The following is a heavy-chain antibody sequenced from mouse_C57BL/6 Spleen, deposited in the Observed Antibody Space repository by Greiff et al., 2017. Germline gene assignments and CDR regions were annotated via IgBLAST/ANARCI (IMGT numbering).Heavy chain of an antibody. CDR2: ILPGRGST. Sequence: QIQLQQSGAELMKPGASVKLSCKATGYTFTGYWIEWVKQRPGHGLEWIGEILPGRGSTNYNEKFKGKATFTADTSSNTAYMQLSSLTTEDSAIYYCAREDGYVVSFAYWGQGTLVTVSA. CDR1: GYTFTGYW. CDR3: AREDGYVVSFAY. V-gene: IGHV1-9*01. J-gene: IGHJ3*01. D-gene: IGHD2-3*01.